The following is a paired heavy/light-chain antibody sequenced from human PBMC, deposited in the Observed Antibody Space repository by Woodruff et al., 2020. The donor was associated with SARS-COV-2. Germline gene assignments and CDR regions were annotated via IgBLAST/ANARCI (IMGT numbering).Heavy chain of an antibody. CDR3: ARTRSSSSEYYFDY. CDR1: GYTFTSYY. V-gene: IGHV1-46*01. Sequence: QVQLVQSGAEVKKPGASVKLSCKASGYTFTSYYLHWVRQAPGQGLEWMGIINPSGGSTSYAQKFQGRATLTRDTSTSTVYMDLSSLRSDDTAMYYCARTRSSSSEYYFDYWGQGTLVTVSS. J-gene: IGHJ4*02. CDR2: INPSGGST. D-gene: IGHD6-6*01.
Light chain of an antibody. CDR3: QQYYTTYPT. J-gene: IGKJ2*01. Sequence: DIVMTQSPASLSLSLGERATIDCKSSQSVLYSSNNKNYLAWYQQKPGQPPKLLIYWASTRESGVPDRFSGSGSGTDFTLTISSLQAEDVAVYYCQQYYTTYPTFGQGTKLNI. CDR2: WAS. CDR1: QSVLYSSNNKNY. V-gene: IGKV4-1*01.